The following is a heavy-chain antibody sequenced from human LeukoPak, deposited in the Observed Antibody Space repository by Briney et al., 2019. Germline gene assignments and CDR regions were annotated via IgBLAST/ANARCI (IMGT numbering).Heavy chain of an antibody. CDR2: MNPNSGNT. CDR3: ARGNSAKQWLVRIGYYYYMDV. D-gene: IGHD6-19*01. J-gene: IGHJ6*03. CDR1: GYTFTSYD. Sequence: ASVKVSCKASGYTFTSYDINWVRQATGQGLEWMGWMNPNSGNTGYAQKFQGRVTITRNTSISTAYMELSSLRSEDTAVYYCARGNSAKQWLVRIGYYYYMDVGGKGTTVTVSS. V-gene: IGHV1-8*03.